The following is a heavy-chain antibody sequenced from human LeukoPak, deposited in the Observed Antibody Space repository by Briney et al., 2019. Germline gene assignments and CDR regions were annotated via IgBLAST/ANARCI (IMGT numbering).Heavy chain of an antibody. CDR1: LDSTTSNF. Sequence: SESLSLTCTVSLDSTTSNFWSWVRQPPGKGLEWVGEIHRSGSPNYNPSLQSRVTISIDRSRNQIVLELSSVTAADTAVYYCAREILGGFNPGAYWGQGILVTVSS. CDR2: IHRSGSP. J-gene: IGHJ4*02. V-gene: IGHV4-4*02. CDR3: AREILGGFNPGAY. D-gene: IGHD1-14*01.